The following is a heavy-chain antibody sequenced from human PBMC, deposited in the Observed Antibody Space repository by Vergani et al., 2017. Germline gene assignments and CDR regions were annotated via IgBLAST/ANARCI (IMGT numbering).Heavy chain of an antibody. CDR1: GGTFSSYA. V-gene: IGHV1-18*01. J-gene: IGHJ4*02. CDR3: AREEWFGELFGRALDY. CDR2: ISAYNGNT. Sequence: QVQLVQSGAEVKKPGSSVKVSCKASGGTFSSYAISWVRQAPGQGLEWMGWISAYNGNTNYAQKLQGRVTMTTDTSTSTAYMELRSLRSDDTAVYYCAREEWFGELFGRALDYWGQGTLVTVSS. D-gene: IGHD3-10*01.